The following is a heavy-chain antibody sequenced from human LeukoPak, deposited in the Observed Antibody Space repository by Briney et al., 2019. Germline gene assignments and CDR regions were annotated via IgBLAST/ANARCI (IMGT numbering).Heavy chain of an antibody. CDR3: ARHRWFGEPYYYYMDA. V-gene: IGHV4-39*01. Sequence: SETLSLTCTVSGGSISSSSYYWGWIRQPPGKGLEWIGSIYYSGSTYYNPSLKSRVTISVDTSKNQFSLKLSSVTAADTAVYYCARHRWFGEPYYYYMDAWGKGTTVTVSS. CDR1: GGSISSSSYY. D-gene: IGHD3-10*01. J-gene: IGHJ6*03. CDR2: IYYSGST.